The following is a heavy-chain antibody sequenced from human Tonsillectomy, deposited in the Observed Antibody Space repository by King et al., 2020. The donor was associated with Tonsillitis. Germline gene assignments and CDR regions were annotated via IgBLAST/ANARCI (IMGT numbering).Heavy chain of an antibody. V-gene: IGHV2-5*01. CDR3: GHLYSGYDYFDY. CDR1: GFSLSTSGVG. D-gene: IGHD5-12*01. CDR2: IYWNDNK. J-gene: IGHJ4*02. Sequence: TLKESGPTLVKPTQTLTLTCTFSGFSLSTSGVGVGWIRQPPGKALEWLTLIYWNDNKRYSPSLKSRLTITKDTSKNQVVLTMTNMDPVDTATYYCGHLYSGYDYFDYWGQGTLVTVSS.